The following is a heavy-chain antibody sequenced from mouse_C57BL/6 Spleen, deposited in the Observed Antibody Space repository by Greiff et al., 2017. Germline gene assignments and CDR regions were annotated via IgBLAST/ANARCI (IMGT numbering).Heavy chain of an antibody. CDR3: ARQDAMDY. CDR2: ISGGGGNT. J-gene: IGHJ4*01. CDR1: GFTFSSYT. V-gene: IGHV5-9*01. Sequence: EVKLMESGGGLVKPGGSLKLSCAASGFTFSSYTMSWVRQAPEKRLEWVATISGGGGNTYYPDRVKGRFNISRDNAKNTLYLQMSSLRSEETALYYCARQDAMDYWGQGTSVTVSS.